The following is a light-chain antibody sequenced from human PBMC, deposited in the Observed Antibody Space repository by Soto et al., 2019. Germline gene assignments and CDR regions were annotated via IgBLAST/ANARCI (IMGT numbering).Light chain of an antibody. CDR1: QSLLHSNGYNY. Sequence: DIVMTQSPLSLPVTPGEPASISCRSSQSLLHSNGYNYLDWYLQKPGQSPQLLIYLGSNRASGVPEGLGGSGSGKIFTLKTSRGEAGDVGFYYCTQALQPSGPFGQGTKVEIK. J-gene: IGKJ1*01. CDR3: TQALQPSGP. V-gene: IGKV2-28*01. CDR2: LGS.